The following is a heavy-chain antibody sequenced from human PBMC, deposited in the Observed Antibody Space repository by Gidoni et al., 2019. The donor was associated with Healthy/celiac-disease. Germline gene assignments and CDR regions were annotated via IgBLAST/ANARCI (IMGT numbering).Heavy chain of an antibody. Sequence: EVQLVESGGGLVQPGRSLRRSCAASGRTFDDYAMHWVRQAPGKGLEWVSGISWNSGSIGYADSVKGRFTISRDNAKNSLYLQMNSLRAEDTALYYCAKDVGIAVAGTFFDYWGQGTLVTVSS. CDR1: GRTFDDYA. D-gene: IGHD6-19*01. J-gene: IGHJ4*02. CDR3: AKDVGIAVAGTFFDY. CDR2: ISWNSGSI. V-gene: IGHV3-9*01.